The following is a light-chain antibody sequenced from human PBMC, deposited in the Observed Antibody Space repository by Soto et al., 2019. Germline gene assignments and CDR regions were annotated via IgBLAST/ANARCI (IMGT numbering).Light chain of an antibody. CDR1: SSNIGAGYD. J-gene: IGLJ2*01. CDR3: QSYDSSLRVSV. V-gene: IGLV1-40*01. CDR2: GNS. Sequence: QSVLTQPPSVSGAPGQRVTISCTGSSSNIGAGYDVHWYQQLPGTAPKLLLYGNSTRPSGVPDRFSGAKSGNSASLAITGLQAEDEADYYCQSYDSSLRVSVFGGGTKLTVL.